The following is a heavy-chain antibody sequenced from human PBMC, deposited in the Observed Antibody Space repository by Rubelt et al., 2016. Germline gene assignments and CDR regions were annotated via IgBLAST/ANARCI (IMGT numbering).Heavy chain of an antibody. V-gene: IGHV4-39*07. CDR1: GGSISSSGYF. CDR3: ARHPLSSGCPDY. J-gene: IGHJ4*02. CDR2: IYYTGST. D-gene: IGHD6-19*01. Sequence: QLQLQESGPGLVKPSETLSLTCSVSGGSISSSGYFWGWIRQPPGKGLEWIASIYYTGSTYYNPSLTSRVTISVDTSKNQFSLRLSSVTAADTAVYYGARHPLSSGCPDYWGQGTLVTVSS.